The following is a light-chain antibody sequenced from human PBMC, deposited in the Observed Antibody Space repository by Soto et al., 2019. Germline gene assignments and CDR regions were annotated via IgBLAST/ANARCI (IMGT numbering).Light chain of an antibody. CDR2: DNA. V-gene: IGLV1-40*01. Sequence: QSVLTQPPSVSGAPGQGVTISCTGSSCNIGARHDVHWYQQLPGAAPKLLIYDNANRPSGVPGRFSGSKSCTSASLVITGLQVEDEADYYCQSYYSGLSGSVFGGGTKVTVL. CDR3: QSYYSGLSGSV. CDR1: SCNIGARHD. J-gene: IGLJ2*01.